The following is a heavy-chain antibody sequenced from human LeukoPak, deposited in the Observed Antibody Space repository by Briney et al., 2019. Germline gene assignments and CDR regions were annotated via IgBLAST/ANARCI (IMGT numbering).Heavy chain of an antibody. CDR3: ARGYYYGSGSYSYFDY. J-gene: IGHJ4*02. V-gene: IGHV3-23*01. CDR1: GFTFSSYG. D-gene: IGHD3-10*01. Sequence: GGTLRLSCAASGFTFSSYGMSWVRQAPGKGLEWVSAISGSGGSTYYADSVKGRFTISRDNSKNSLYLQMNSLRAEDTAVYYCARGYYYGSGSYSYFDYWGQGTLVTVSS. CDR2: ISGSGGST.